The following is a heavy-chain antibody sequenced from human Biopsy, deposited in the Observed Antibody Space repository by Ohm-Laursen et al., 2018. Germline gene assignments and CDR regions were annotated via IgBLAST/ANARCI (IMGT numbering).Heavy chain of an antibody. Sequence: GTLSLTCTVSGGSVSSGSYYWSWIRQPPGKGLEWIGYIYYSGSANYNPSLKSRVTISVDTSRNQFSLKLSSVTAADTAVYYCAGRPWPNAFDIWGQGTMITVSS. CDR1: GGSVSSGSYY. J-gene: IGHJ3*02. V-gene: IGHV4-61*01. CDR3: AGRPWPNAFDI. CDR2: IYYSGSA. D-gene: IGHD5-12*01.